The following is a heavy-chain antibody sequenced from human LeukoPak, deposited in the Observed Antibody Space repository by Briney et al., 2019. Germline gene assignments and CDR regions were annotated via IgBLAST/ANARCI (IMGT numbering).Heavy chain of an antibody. CDR2: ISSSSSHI. CDR1: GFTFSSYG. Sequence: PGGSLRLSCAASGFTFSSYGMHWVRQAPGKGLEWVSSISSSSSHIYYADSVKGRFTISRDNAKNSLYLQMNSLRAEDTAVYYCARAYCSSISCYYYFDYWGQGTLVTVSS. D-gene: IGHD2-2*01. J-gene: IGHJ4*02. V-gene: IGHV3-21*01. CDR3: ARAYCSSISCYYYFDY.